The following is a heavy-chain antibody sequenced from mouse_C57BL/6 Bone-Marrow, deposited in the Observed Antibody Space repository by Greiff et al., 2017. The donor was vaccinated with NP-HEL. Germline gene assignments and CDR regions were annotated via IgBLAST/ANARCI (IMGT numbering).Heavy chain of an antibody. CDR1: GFNIKNTY. Sequence: EVQLQQSVAELVRPGASVKLSCTASGFNIKNTYMHWVKQRPEQGLEWIGRIDPANGNTKYAPKFQGKATLTADTSSNTAYLQLSSLTSEDSAISYCAPYYYGSSGWYVDVWGTGTTVTVSS. CDR2: IDPANGNT. D-gene: IGHD1-1*01. V-gene: IGHV14-3*01. J-gene: IGHJ1*03. CDR3: APYYYGSSGWYVDV.